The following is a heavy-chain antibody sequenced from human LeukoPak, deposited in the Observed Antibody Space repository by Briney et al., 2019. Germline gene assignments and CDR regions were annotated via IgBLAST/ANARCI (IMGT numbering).Heavy chain of an antibody. CDR3: ARQNRDYDRLVN. Sequence: PGESLKISCKGSGYSFNTYWIGWVRQMPGKGLEGMGIIYPGDSDTRYSPAFQGQVTISADKSISTAYLQWSSLKASDTAMYYCARQNRDYDRLVNWGQGTLVTVSS. CDR2: IYPGDSDT. CDR1: GYSFNTYW. D-gene: IGHD4-17*01. J-gene: IGHJ4*02. V-gene: IGHV5-51*01.